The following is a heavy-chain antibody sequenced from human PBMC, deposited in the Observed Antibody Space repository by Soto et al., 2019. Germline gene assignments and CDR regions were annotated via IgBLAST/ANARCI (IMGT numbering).Heavy chain of an antibody. Sequence: GGSLRLSCAASGFTFSSYSMNWVRQAPGKGLEWVSSISSSSSYIYYADSVKGRFTISRDNAKNSLYLQMNSLRAEDTAVYYCARAANYDFCSGHDYWGQGTLVTVSS. CDR2: ISSSSSYI. CDR3: ARAANYDFCSGHDY. CDR1: GFTFSSYS. J-gene: IGHJ4*02. D-gene: IGHD3-3*01. V-gene: IGHV3-21*01.